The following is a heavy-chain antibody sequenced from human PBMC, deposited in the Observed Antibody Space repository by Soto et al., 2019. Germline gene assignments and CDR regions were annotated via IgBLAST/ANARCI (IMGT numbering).Heavy chain of an antibody. CDR1: GYTFTAYG. CDR3: ARGRAYCGGDCYLLDY. Sequence: AASVKVSCKASGYTFTAYGFNWVRQAPGQRLEWMGWISVYTGNTNYAQNLQGRVTMTTDTSTRTAYMELRGLRSDDTAVYYCARGRAYCGGDCYLLDYWGQGTPVTVSS. CDR2: ISVYTGNT. J-gene: IGHJ4*02. D-gene: IGHD2-21*02. V-gene: IGHV1-18*01.